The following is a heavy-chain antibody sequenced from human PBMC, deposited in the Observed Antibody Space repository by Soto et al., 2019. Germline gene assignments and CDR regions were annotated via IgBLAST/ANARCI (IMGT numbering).Heavy chain of an antibody. J-gene: IGHJ5*02. V-gene: IGHV4-59*01. CDR1: GGSISSDY. CDR3: ARASPREPTRWFDP. Sequence: SETLSLTCTVSGGSISSDYWNWIRQPPGSGLEWIGFIYYSGSTNYNPSLKSRVTISGDTSKNQFSLKLSSVTAADTAVYYCARASPREPTRWFDPWGQGTLVTVSS. CDR2: IYYSGST. D-gene: IGHD1-1*01.